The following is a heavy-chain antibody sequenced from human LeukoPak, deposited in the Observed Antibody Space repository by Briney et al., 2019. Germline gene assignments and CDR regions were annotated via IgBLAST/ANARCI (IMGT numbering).Heavy chain of an antibody. CDR1: GGTFSSYA. CDR3: ARAGSVLRYFDWLPFDY. D-gene: IGHD3-9*01. V-gene: IGHV1-69*13. Sequence: SVKVSCKASGGTFSSYAISWVRQAPGQGLEWMGRIIPIFGTANYAQKFQGRVTITADESTSTAYMELSSLRSEDTAVYYCARAGSVLRYFDWLPFDYWGQGTLVTVSS. CDR2: IIPIFGTA. J-gene: IGHJ4*02.